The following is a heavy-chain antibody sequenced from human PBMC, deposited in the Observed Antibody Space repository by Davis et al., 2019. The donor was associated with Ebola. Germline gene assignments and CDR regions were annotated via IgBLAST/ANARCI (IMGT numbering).Heavy chain of an antibody. J-gene: IGHJ4*02. CDR1: VSTFSSYT. Sequence: SVKVSCKASVSTFSSYTISWVRQAPGQGLEWMGRIIPILGIANYAQKFQGRVTITADKSTSTAYMELSSLRSEDTAVYYCARNRNGGSYDFDYWGQGTLVTVSS. CDR3: ARNRNGGSYDFDY. V-gene: IGHV1-69*02. D-gene: IGHD1-26*01. CDR2: IIPILGIA.